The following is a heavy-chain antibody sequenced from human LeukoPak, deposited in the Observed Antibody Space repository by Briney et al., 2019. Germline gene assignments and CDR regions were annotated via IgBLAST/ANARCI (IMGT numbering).Heavy chain of an antibody. D-gene: IGHD6-6*01. V-gene: IGHV4-31*03. CDR3: ARALIDSSSPSFDY. CDR2: IYYSGST. J-gene: IGHJ4*02. Sequence: SETLSLTCTVSGGSISSGGHYWSWIRQHPGKGLEWIGYIYYSGSTYYNPSLKSRVTISVDTSKNQFSLKLSPVTAADTAVYYCARALIDSSSPSFDYWGQGTLVTVSS. CDR1: GGSISSGGHY.